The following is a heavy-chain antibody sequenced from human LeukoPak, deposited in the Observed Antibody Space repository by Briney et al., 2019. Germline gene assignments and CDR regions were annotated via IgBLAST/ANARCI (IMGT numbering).Heavy chain of an antibody. CDR3: ARERPPFDV. CDR2: ISSSSSTI. V-gene: IGHV3-48*02. CDR1: GFTFNTFS. J-gene: IGHJ4*02. Sequence: GGSLRLLYAASGFTFNTFSMNWVRQAPGKRLEWFSYISSSSSTIYYADSVKGRFTISRDNAKNSLYLQMNSLRDEDTAVYYCARERPPFDVWGQGTLVTVSS.